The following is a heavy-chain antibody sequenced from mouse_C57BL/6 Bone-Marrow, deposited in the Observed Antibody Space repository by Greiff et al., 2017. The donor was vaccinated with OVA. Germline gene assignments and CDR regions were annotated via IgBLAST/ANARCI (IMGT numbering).Heavy chain of an antibody. V-gene: IGHV2-2*01. D-gene: IGHD2-5*01. Sequence: VQLQQSGPGLVQPSQSLTITCTVSGFSLTSYGVHWVRQSPGKGLEWLGVIWRGGSTDYNAAFISRLSISKDNSKGQVFFKMNSLQADDTAIYYCARMGVYYSNSYYFDYWGQGTTLTVSS. CDR1: GFSLTSYG. CDR3: ARMGVYYSNSYYFDY. CDR2: IWRGGST. J-gene: IGHJ2*01.